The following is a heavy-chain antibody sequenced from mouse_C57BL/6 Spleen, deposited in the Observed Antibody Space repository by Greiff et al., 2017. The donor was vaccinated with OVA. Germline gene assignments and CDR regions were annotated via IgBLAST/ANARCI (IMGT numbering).Heavy chain of an antibody. CDR2: IYPGSGST. Sequence: VKLMESVAELVRPGASVKLSCTASGFNIKNTYMHWVKQRPGQGLEWIGDIYPGSGSTNYNEKFKSKATLTVDTSSSTAYMQLSSLTSEDSAVYYCARGGLLLRFDYYAMDYWGQGTSVTVSS. J-gene: IGHJ4*01. CDR3: ARGGLLLRFDYYAMDY. V-gene: IGHV1-55*01. D-gene: IGHD1-1*01. CDR1: GFNIKNTY.